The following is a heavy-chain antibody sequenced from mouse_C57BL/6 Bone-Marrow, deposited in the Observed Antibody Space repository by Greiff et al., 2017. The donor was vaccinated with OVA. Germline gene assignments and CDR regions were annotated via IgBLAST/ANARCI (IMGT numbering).Heavy chain of an antibody. CDR2: IDPSDSYT. J-gene: IGHJ4*01. CDR1: GYTFTSYW. CDR3: ASCGAMDY. Sequence: QVQLQQPGAELVMPGASVKLSCKASGYTFTSYWMHWVKQWPGQGLEWIGEIDPSDSYTNYNQTFKGKSTLTVDKSTSTAYMQLSSLTSEDTAVYYCASCGAMDYWGQGTSVTVSS. V-gene: IGHV1-69*01.